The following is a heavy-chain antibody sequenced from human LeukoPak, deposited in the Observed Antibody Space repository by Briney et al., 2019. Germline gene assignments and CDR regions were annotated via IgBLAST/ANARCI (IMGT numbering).Heavy chain of an antibody. CDR1: GYTFTGYY. J-gene: IGHJ3*02. CDR3: ARVDTIFGVVTNDAFDI. V-gene: IGHV1-2*06. Sequence: ASAKVSCKASGYTFTGYYMHWVRQAPGQGLEWMGRINPNSGGTNYAQKFQGRVTMTRDTSISTAYMELSRLRSDDTAVYYCARVDTIFGVVTNDAFDIWGQGTMVTVSS. D-gene: IGHD3-3*01. CDR2: INPNSGGT.